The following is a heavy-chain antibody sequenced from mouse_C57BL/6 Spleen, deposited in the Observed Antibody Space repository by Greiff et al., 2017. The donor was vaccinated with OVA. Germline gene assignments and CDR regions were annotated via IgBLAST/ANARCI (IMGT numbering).Heavy chain of an antibody. J-gene: IGHJ4*01. CDR3: ARDGDY. CDR2: INPGSGGT. Sequence: QVQLQQSGAELVRPGTSVKVSCKASGYAFTNYLIEWVKQRPGQGLEWIGVINPGSGGTNYNEKFKGKATLTADKSSSTAYMQLSSLTSEDSAVYFCARDGDYWGQGTSVTVSS. V-gene: IGHV1-54*01. CDR1: GYAFTNYL.